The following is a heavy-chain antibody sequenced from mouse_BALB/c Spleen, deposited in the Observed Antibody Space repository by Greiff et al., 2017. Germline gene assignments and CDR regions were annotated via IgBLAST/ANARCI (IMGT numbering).Heavy chain of an antibody. Sequence: QVQLKESGAELVRPGTSVKISCKASGYTFTNYWLGWVKQRPGHGLEWIGDIYPGGGYTNYNEKFKGKATLTADTSSSTAYMQLSSLTSEDSAVYFCASRITTVVPYYIDYWGQGTTLTVSS. CDR3: ASRITTVVPYYIDY. D-gene: IGHD1-1*01. V-gene: IGHV1-63*02. CDR2: IYPGGGYT. CDR1: GYTFTNYW. J-gene: IGHJ2*01.